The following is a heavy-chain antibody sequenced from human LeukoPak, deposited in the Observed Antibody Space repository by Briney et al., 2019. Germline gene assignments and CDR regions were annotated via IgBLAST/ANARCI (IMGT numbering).Heavy chain of an antibody. CDR3: ARVEDIVLMVYANY. Sequence: GASVKVSCKASGYTFTSYGISWVRQAPGQGLEWMGWISAYNGNTNYAQKLQGRVIMTTDTSTSTAYMELRSLRSDDTAVYYCARVEDIVLMVYANYWGQGTLVTVSS. CDR1: GYTFTSYG. V-gene: IGHV1-18*01. J-gene: IGHJ4*02. D-gene: IGHD2-8*01. CDR2: ISAYNGNT.